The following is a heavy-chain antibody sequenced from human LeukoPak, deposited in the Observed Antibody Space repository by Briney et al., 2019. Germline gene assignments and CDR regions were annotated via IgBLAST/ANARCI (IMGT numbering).Heavy chain of an antibody. CDR2: INPNSGGT. J-gene: IGHJ4*02. Sequence: GASVKVSCKASGYTFTCYYMHWVRQAPGQGLEWMGRINPNSGGTNYAQKFQGRVTMTRDTSISTAYMELSRLRSDDTAVYYCIGYYDSSGYSFDYWGQGTLVTVSS. V-gene: IGHV1-2*06. CDR3: IGYYDSSGYSFDY. CDR1: GYTFTCYY. D-gene: IGHD3-22*01.